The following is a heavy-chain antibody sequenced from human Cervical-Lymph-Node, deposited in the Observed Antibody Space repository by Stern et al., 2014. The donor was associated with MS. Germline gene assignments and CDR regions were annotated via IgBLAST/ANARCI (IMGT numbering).Heavy chain of an antibody. CDR3: GKDLHYWSADS. CDR2: SGTVGGT. Sequence: EVQLEESGGGLVQPGGSLRLSCAGSGFTFSNFALTWIRQAPGKGLGWVSGSGTVGGTHYAQSVQGRFSISRDNSRSTLYLQMEGLRAEDTAVYYCGKDLHYWSADSWGQGTLVTVSS. V-gene: IGHV3-23*04. CDR1: GFTFSNFA. D-gene: IGHD1-1*01. J-gene: IGHJ4*02.